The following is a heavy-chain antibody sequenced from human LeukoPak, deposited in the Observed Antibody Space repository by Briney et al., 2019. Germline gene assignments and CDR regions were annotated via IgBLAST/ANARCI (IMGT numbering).Heavy chain of an antibody. D-gene: IGHD2-21*02. J-gene: IGHJ4*02. CDR3: GGYCSGGDCQGDFDY. CDR1: GFTFSNFA. Sequence: GGSLRLSCAASGFTFSNFAMHWVRQAPGKGLEWVAVITYDGDDKFYAASVKGRFTISIDNSKNTLYLQMNSLRTEDTAVFYCGGYCSGGDCQGDFDYWGQGTLVTVSS. V-gene: IGHV3-30*04. CDR2: ITYDGDDK.